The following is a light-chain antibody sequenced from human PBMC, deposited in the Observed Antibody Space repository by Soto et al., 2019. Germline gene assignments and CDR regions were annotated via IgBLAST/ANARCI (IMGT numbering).Light chain of an antibody. J-gene: IGKJ5*01. V-gene: IGKV3-20*01. Sequence: EIVLTQSPGTLSLSPGERATLSCRASQSVRSSYLAWYHQKPGQPPRLLIFGASNRATGIPDRFSGSESGTDFTLTISRLEPEDFAVYYCQQYGSSPRTFGQGTRLEIK. CDR3: QQYGSSPRT. CDR1: QSVRSSY. CDR2: GAS.